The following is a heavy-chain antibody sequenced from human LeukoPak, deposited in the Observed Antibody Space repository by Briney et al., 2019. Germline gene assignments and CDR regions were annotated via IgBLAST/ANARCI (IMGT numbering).Heavy chain of an antibody. Sequence: GGSLRLSCAASGFTFSNYAMSWVRQAPGKGLEWVSGISGSSGSTYYADSVKGRLTISRDNSKNTLYLQMDSLRAEDTAVYYCAKVGIRISLIVVVFTTADDWYFDLWGRGTLVTVSS. CDR2: ISGSSGST. CDR3: AKVGIRISLIVVVFTTADDWYFDL. CDR1: GFTFSNYA. J-gene: IGHJ2*01. D-gene: IGHD3-22*01. V-gene: IGHV3-23*01.